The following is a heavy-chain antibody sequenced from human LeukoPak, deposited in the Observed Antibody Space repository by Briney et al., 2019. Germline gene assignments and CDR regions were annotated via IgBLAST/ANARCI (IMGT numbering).Heavy chain of an antibody. Sequence: SSETLSLTCTVSGGSISSSDYYWGWIRQPPGKGLEWIGSIYYGGSTYYNPSLKSRVTISVDTSMNQFSLKLSFVTTADTAVYYCARALGYCSGGSCTRGYNWFDPWGQGTPVTVPS. CDR1: GGSISSSDYY. J-gene: IGHJ5*02. CDR3: ARALGYCSGGSCTRGYNWFDP. D-gene: IGHD2-15*01. CDR2: IYYGGST. V-gene: IGHV4-39*01.